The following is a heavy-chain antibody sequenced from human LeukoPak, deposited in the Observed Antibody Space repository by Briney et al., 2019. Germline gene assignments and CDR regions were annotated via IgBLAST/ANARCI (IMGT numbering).Heavy chain of an antibody. Sequence: GGSLRLSCAASGFTISGSAMHWVRQASGKGLEWVGRIRSKANSYATAYAASVKGRFTISRDDSKNTAYLQMNSLKTEDTAVYYCTRAAAAGYYLYYFDYWGQGTLVTVSS. CDR3: TRAAAAGYYLYYFDY. CDR1: GFTISGSA. D-gene: IGHD6-13*01. CDR2: IRSKANSYAT. J-gene: IGHJ4*02. V-gene: IGHV3-73*01.